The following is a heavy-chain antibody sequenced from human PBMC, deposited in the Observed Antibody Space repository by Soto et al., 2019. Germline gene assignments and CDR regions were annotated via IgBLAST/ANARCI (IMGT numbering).Heavy chain of an antibody. CDR3: ASGGPYSSSWYVGGDY. CDR1: GGSFSGYY. CDR2: INHSGST. J-gene: IGHJ4*02. V-gene: IGHV4-34*01. D-gene: IGHD6-13*01. Sequence: PSETLSLTCAVYGGSFSGYYWSWIRQPPGKGLEWIGEINHSGSTNYNPSLKSRVTISVDTSKNQFSLKLSSVTAADTAVYYCASGGPYSSSWYVGGDYWGQGTLVTVS.